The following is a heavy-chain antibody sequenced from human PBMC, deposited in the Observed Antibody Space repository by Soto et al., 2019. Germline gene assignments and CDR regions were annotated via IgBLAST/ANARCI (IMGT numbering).Heavy chain of an antibody. D-gene: IGHD3-22*01. CDR2: IYFTGTS. J-gene: IGHJ5*02. CDR1: GDSMSSHY. V-gene: IGHV4-59*04. CDR3: ARLHCDSPNCVPLDP. Sequence: SETLSLTCTVSGDSMSSHYWNWVRQTPGKGLEWIGCIYFTGTSSYNPSLKSRVSMSVDTSKKQLSLRLTSVTAADTAVYYCARLHCDSPNCVPLDPWGQGTLVTVSS.